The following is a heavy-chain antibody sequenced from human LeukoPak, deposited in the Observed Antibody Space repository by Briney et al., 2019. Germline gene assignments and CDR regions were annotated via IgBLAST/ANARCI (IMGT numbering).Heavy chain of an antibody. CDR3: ARDRSWVPAATMGVDWFDP. V-gene: IGHV3-66*02. CDR2: IYSGDNT. D-gene: IGHD2-2*01. Sequence: GGSLRLSCAASGFTVSSNYMSWVRQAPGKGLEWVSVIYSGDNTYYADSVKGRFTISRDNSKNTLYLQMNSLRAEDTAVYYCARDRSWVPAATMGVDWFDPWGQGTLVTVSS. CDR1: GFTVSSNY. J-gene: IGHJ5*02.